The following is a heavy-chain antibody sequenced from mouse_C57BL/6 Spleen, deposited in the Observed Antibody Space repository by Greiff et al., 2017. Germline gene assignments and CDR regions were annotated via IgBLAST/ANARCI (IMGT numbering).Heavy chain of an antibody. D-gene: IGHD1-2*01. CDR3: GGNYGHSDWYFDF. V-gene: IGHV14-2*01. CDR1: GFNITDYY. CDR2: IDPEDGET. J-gene: IGHJ1*03. Sequence: EVKLQESGAELVKPGASVKLSCTASGFNITDYYMHWVKQRTEQGLEWIGRIDPEDGETKYAPKFQSKTTITADTSSNTAYLQLSSRSSEEPAVYYCGGNYGHSDWYFDFWGTGTTVTVSS.